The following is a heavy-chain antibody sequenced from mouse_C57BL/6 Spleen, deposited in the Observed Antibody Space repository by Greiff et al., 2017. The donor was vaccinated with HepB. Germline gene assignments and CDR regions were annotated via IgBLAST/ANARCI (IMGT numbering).Heavy chain of an antibody. V-gene: IGHV5-12*01. CDR1: GFTFSDYY. J-gene: IGHJ2*01. CDR3: ARAYGGYFDY. D-gene: IGHD1-1*01. Sequence: DVKLMESGGGLVQPGGSLKLSCAASGFTFSDYYMYWVRQTPEKRLEWVAYISNGGGSTYYPDTVKGRFTISRDNAKNTLYLQMSRLKSEDTAMYYCARAYGGYFDYWGQGTTLTVAS. CDR2: ISNGGGST.